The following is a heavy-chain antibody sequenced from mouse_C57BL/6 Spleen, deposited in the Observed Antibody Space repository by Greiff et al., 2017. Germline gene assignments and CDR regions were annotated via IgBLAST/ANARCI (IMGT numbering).Heavy chain of an antibody. CDR3: ARGAYGSSPYWYFDV. CDR2: IYPGSGNT. J-gene: IGHJ1*03. D-gene: IGHD1-1*01. CDR1: GYTFTDYY. V-gene: IGHV1-76*01. Sequence: QVQLKESGAELVRPGASVKLSCKASGYTFTDYYINWVKQRPGQGLEWIARIYPGSGNTYYNEKFKGKATLTAEKSSSTAYMQLSSLTSEDSAVFFCARGAYGSSPYWYFDVWGTGTTVTGAS.